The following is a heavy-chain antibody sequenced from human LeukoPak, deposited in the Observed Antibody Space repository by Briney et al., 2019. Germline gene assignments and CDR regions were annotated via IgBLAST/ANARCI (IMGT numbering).Heavy chain of an antibody. D-gene: IGHD5-24*01. CDR3: AGGSGGYNFRDYFDY. Sequence: SVKVSCKASGGTFSSYAISWVRQAPGQGLEWMGGIIPIFGTANYAQKFQGRVTITADESTSTAYMELSSLRSEDTAVYYCAGGSGGYNFRDYFDYWGQGTLVTVSS. CDR1: GGTFSSYA. J-gene: IGHJ4*02. CDR2: IIPIFGTA. V-gene: IGHV1-69*13.